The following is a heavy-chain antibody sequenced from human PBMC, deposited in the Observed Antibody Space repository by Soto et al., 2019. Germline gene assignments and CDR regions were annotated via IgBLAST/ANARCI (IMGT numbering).Heavy chain of an antibody. J-gene: IGHJ4*02. CDR3: AKDFVYDSSGYLPYFDY. CDR2: ISAYNGNT. V-gene: IGHV1-18*01. CDR1: GYTFTSYG. Sequence: ASVKVSCKASGYTFTSYGISWVRLAPGQGLEWMGWISAYNGNTNYAQKLQGRVTMTTDTSTSTAYMELRSLRSDDTAVYYCAKDFVYDSSGYLPYFDYWGQGTLVTVSS. D-gene: IGHD3-22*01.